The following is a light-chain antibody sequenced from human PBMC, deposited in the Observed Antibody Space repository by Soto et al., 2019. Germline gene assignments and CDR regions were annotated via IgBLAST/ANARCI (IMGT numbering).Light chain of an antibody. CDR3: QQYGSSPRIT. J-gene: IGKJ5*01. CDR1: QSVNRY. Sequence: EVVLTQSPATLSLSPGERATLSCRSSQSVNRYLAWYQQKPGQAPRLLIYDTSNRATGIPARFSGSGSGTDFTLTISRLEPEDFAVYYCQQYGSSPRITFGQGTRLE. CDR2: DTS. V-gene: IGKV3-20*01.